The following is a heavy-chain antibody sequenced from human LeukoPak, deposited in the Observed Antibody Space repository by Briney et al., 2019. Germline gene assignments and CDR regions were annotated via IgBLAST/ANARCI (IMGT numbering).Heavy chain of an antibody. D-gene: IGHD5-24*01. Sequence: GSLRLSCAASGFAFNNYWMSWVRQPPGKGLEWIGEIYHSGSPNYNPSLKSRVTISVDTSKNQFSLKLSSVTAADTAVYYCARYPRRDGYNYRNYYYYGMDVWGQGTTVTVSS. V-gene: IGHV4-4*02. CDR3: ARYPRRDGYNYRNYYYYGMDV. J-gene: IGHJ6*02. CDR1: GFAFNNYW. CDR2: IYHSGSP.